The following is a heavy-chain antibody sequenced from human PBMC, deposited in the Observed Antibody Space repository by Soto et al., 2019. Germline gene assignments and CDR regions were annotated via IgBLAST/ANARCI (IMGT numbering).Heavy chain of an antibody. Sequence: PSETLSLTCAVYGGSFSGYYWSWIRQPPGKGLEWIGEIYHSGSTNYNPSLKSRVTISVDKSKNQFSLKLSSVTAADTAVYYCARDRRYYYGSGNSPRGYYYYGMDVWGQGTTVTVSS. J-gene: IGHJ6*02. V-gene: IGHV4-34*01. CDR1: GGSFSGYY. CDR2: IYHSGST. CDR3: ARDRRYYYGSGNSPRGYYYYGMDV. D-gene: IGHD3-10*01.